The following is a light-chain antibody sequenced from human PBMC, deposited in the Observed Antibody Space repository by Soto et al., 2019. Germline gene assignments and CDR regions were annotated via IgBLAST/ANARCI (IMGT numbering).Light chain of an antibody. CDR2: GAS. CDR3: QQYNNWPPNP. Sequence: EIVMTQSPATLSVSPGERATLSCRASQSVSSNLAWYQQKPGQGPSLLIYGASTRATGIPARFSGSGSGTEFTLTISSLQSEDFAVYYCQQYNNWPPNPFGQGTKLEIK. J-gene: IGKJ2*01. V-gene: IGKV3-15*01. CDR1: QSVSSN.